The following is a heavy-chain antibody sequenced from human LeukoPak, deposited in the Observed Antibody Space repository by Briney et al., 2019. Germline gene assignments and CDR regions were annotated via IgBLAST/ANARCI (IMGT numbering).Heavy chain of an antibody. J-gene: IGHJ1*01. Sequence: TSETLSLTCAVYGGSFSGYYWSWLRQPPGKGLEWIGEINHSGSTNYNPSLKSRVTISVDTSKNQFSLKLSSVTAADTAVYYCARGRYCSGGSCYAARYFQHWGQGTLVTVSS. CDR3: ARGRYCSGGSCYAARYFQH. D-gene: IGHD2-15*01. V-gene: IGHV4-34*01. CDR2: INHSGST. CDR1: GGSFSGYY.